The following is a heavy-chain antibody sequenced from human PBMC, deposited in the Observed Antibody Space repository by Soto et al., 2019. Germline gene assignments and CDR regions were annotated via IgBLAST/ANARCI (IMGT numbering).Heavy chain of an antibody. J-gene: IGHJ4*02. D-gene: IGHD3-10*01. CDR3: APSYGSGSSPFDY. CDR1: GDTFSFYT. CDR2: VNPILAMS. V-gene: IGHV1-69*02. Sequence: QVQLVQSGAEVKKPGSSVKVSCKASGDTFSFYTLNWIRQAPGQGFEWVGRVNPILAMSSSAPKFQGRVSMFADKSTGTADMELRRLRSDDTAVYYCAPSYGSGSSPFDYWGQGTLVTVSS.